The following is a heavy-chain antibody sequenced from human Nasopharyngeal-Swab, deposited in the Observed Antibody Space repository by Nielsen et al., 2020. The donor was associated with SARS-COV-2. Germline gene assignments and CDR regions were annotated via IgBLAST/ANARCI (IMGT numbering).Heavy chain of an antibody. J-gene: IGHJ4*02. Sequence: GESLKISCAASGFTFSSYGMHWVRQAPGKGLEWVAFIRYDGSNKYYADSVQGRFTISRDNSKNTLYLQMNSLRAEDTAVYYCANGGGIVGAPVDYWGQGTLVTVSS. V-gene: IGHV3-30*02. CDR1: GFTFSSYG. D-gene: IGHD1-26*01. CDR2: IRYDGSNK. CDR3: ANGGGIVGAPVDY.